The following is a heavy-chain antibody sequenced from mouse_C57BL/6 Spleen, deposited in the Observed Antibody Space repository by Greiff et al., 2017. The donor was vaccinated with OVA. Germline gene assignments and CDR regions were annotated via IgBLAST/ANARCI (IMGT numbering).Heavy chain of an antibody. Sequence: EVKLKESGPELVKPGASVKISCKASGYSFTGYYMHWVKQSHGNILDWIGYIYPYNGVSSYNQKFKGKATLTVDKSSSTAYMELRSLTSEDSAVYYCARSYDYDGFAYWGQGTLVTVSA. J-gene: IGHJ3*01. CDR1: GYSFTGYY. CDR2: IYPYNGVS. D-gene: IGHD2-4*01. V-gene: IGHV1-31*01. CDR3: ARSYDYDGFAY.